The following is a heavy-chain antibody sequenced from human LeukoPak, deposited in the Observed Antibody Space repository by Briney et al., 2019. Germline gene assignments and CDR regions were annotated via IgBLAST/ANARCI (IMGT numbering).Heavy chain of an antibody. Sequence: SVTVSFKTSGYNFNNYGIRWVRQAPGQGLEWMGWISAYSGDTNYAQKLQGRVTMTTDTSTSTAYMVLRSLRSDDTAVYYCARLEIYNYDSSGYYLGGYFDYGGQGTVVTVSS. D-gene: IGHD3-22*01. CDR3: ARLEIYNYDSSGYYLGGYFDY. CDR1: GYNFNNYG. J-gene: IGHJ4*02. CDR2: ISAYSGDT. V-gene: IGHV1-18*01.